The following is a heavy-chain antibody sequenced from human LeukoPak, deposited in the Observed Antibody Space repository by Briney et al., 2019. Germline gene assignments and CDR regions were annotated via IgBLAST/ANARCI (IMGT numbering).Heavy chain of an antibody. CDR3: ARGGTFGDYVWGSRSIAEESYYFDY. CDR1: GFTFSSYW. CDR2: IKQDGSEK. J-gene: IGHJ4*02. V-gene: IGHV3-7*01. Sequence: GGSLRLSCAASGFTFSSYWMSWVRQAPGKGLEWVANIKQDGSEKYYVDSVKGRFTISRDNAKNSLYLQMNSLRAEDTAVYYCARGGTFGDYVWGSRSIAEESYYFDYWGQGTLVTVSS. D-gene: IGHD3-16*01.